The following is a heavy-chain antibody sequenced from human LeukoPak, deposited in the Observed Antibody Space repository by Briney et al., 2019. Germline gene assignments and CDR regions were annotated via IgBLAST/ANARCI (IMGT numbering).Heavy chain of an antibody. CDR1: GFTFSSYA. CDR3: TRDSARRDGYNFDY. D-gene: IGHD5-24*01. J-gene: IGHJ4*02. Sequence: GGSLRLSCAASGFTFSSYAMHWVCQAPGQGLEWVALISYDEIHKHYADSVKGRFTISRDNSKNTLYLQMNSLRAEDTAVYYCTRDSARRDGYNFDYWGQGTLVTVSS. CDR2: ISYDEIHK. V-gene: IGHV3-30*04.